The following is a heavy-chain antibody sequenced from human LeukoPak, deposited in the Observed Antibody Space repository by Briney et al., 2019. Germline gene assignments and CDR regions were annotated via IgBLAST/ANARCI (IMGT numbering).Heavy chain of an antibody. J-gene: IGHJ4*02. V-gene: IGHV3-30-3*01. D-gene: IGHD5-12*01. CDR1: GFTFSSYA. CDR3: ARGSVDIVAPGYFDY. CDR2: ISYDGSNK. Sequence: GGSLRLSCAASGFTFSSYAMHWVRQAPGTGLEWVAVISYDGSNKYYADSVKGRFTISRDNSKNTLYLQMNSLRAEDTAVYYCARGSVDIVAPGYFDYWGQGTLVTVSS.